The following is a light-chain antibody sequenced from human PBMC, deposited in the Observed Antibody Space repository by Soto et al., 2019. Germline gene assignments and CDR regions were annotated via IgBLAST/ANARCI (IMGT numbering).Light chain of an antibody. Sequence: QSVLPQPPSASGTPGQRVTISCSGASSNIGSNAVNWYQQLPGAAPQLLIYTNNQRPSGVPDRFSGSKSGTSASLAITGLQSEDEATYHCAAWDDSLNALVFGGGTKVTVL. CDR1: SSNIGSNA. CDR3: AAWDDSLNALV. J-gene: IGLJ3*02. CDR2: TNN. V-gene: IGLV1-44*01.